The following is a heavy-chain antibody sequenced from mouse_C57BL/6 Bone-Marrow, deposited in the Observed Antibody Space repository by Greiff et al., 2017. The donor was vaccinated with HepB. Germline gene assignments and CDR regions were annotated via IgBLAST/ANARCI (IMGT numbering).Heavy chain of an antibody. CDR1: GYAFTNYL. CDR3: ARAVVARDFDY. CDR2: INPGSGGT. J-gene: IGHJ2*01. Sequence: VQLQQSGAELVRPGTSVKVSCKASGYAFTNYLIEWVKQRPGQGLEWIGVINPGSGGTNYNEKFKGKATLTADKSSGTAYLQLSSLTSEDSAVYFCARAVVARDFDYWGQGTTLTVSS. V-gene: IGHV1-54*01. D-gene: IGHD1-1*01.